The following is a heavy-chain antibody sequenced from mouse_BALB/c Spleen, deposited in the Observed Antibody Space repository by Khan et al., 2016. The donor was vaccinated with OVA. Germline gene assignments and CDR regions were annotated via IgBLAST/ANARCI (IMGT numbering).Heavy chain of an antibody. CDR2: INTHSGVP. CDR3: ARGGAAYYRNDGGAMDY. Sequence: QIQLVQSGPELKKPGETVRISCKASGYTFTNAGMQWVQKMPGKGLKWIGWINTHSGVPKYAEDFKGRFAFSLETSASTVYLQITNLKNDDTATYFCARGGAAYYRNDGGAMDYWGQGTSVTVSS. CDR1: GYTFTNAG. J-gene: IGHJ4*01. D-gene: IGHD2-14*01. V-gene: IGHV9-4*02.